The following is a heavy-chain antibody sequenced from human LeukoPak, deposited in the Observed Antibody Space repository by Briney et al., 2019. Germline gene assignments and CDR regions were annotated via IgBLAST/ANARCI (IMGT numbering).Heavy chain of an antibody. V-gene: IGHV4-59*01. CDR3: ARDGISGSYYAEYFQH. D-gene: IGHD1-26*01. Sequence: SETLSLTCTVSGGSISSYYWSWIRQPPGKGLEWIGYIYYTGSTNYNPSLKSRVTISVNTSKNQFSLKLSSVTAADTAVYYCARDGISGSYYAEYFQHWGQGTLVTVSS. CDR2: IYYTGST. CDR1: GGSISSYY. J-gene: IGHJ1*01.